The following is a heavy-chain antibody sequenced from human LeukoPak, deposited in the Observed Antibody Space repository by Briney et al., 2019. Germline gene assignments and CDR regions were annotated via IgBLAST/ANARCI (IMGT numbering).Heavy chain of an antibody. CDR1: GYTFTGYY. D-gene: IGHD3-3*01. CDR2: INPNSGGT. V-gene: IGHV1-2*02. Sequence: APVKVSCKASGYTFTGYYMHWVRQAPGQGLEWMGWINPNSGGTNYAQKFQGRVTMTRDTSISTAYVELSRLRSDDTAVYYCARDLPVRFLEWRYNWFDPWGQGTLVTVSS. J-gene: IGHJ5*02. CDR3: ARDLPVRFLEWRYNWFDP.